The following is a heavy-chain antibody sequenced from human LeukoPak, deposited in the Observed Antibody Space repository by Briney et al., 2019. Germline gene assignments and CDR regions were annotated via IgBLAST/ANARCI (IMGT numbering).Heavy chain of an antibody. CDR3: ARDVVVPAAIEYYYYGMDV. CDR2: IYSGGST. D-gene: IGHD2-2*02. J-gene: IGHJ6*02. V-gene: IGHV3-66*01. CDR1: GFTVSSNY. Sequence: GGSLRLSCAASGFTVSSNYMSWVRQAPGKGLEWVSVIYSGGSTYYADSVKGRFTISRDNSKNTLYLQMNSLRAEDTAVYYCARDVVVPAAIEYYYYGMDVWGQGTTVTVSS.